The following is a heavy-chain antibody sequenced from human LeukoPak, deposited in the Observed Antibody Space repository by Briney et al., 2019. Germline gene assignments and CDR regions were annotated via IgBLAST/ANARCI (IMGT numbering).Heavy chain of an antibody. J-gene: IGHJ5*02. V-gene: IGHV1-18*01. CDR3: ARGRSSSSLRYNWFDP. Sequence: ASVKVSCKASGYTFTSYGISWVRQAPGQGLEWMGWISAYNGNTNYAQKLQGRVTMTTDTSTGTAYMELRSLRSDDTAVYYCARGRSSSSLRYNWFDPWGQGTLVTVSS. D-gene: IGHD6-13*01. CDR1: GYTFTSYG. CDR2: ISAYNGNT.